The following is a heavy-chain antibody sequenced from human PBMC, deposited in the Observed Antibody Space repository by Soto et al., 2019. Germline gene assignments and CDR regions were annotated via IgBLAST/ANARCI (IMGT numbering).Heavy chain of an antibody. Sequence: QVHLVESGGGVVQPGRSLRLSCAASGFTFSNYGMHWVRQAPGKGLEWVALIAYDGSNKYYVDSVKGRFTISRDNSKKTRYLQMSSRGAEARAVYYFPKGSSYDISGGTWVFNYWGQETLSPSPQ. CDR3: PKGSSYDISGGTWVFNY. CDR1: GFTFSNYG. D-gene: IGHD3-22*01. CDR2: IAYDGSNK. J-gene: IGHJ4*02. V-gene: IGHV3-30*18.